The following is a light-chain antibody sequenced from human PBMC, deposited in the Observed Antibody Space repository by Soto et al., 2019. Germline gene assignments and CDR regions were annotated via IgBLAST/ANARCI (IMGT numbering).Light chain of an antibody. Sequence: DIQMTQSPSTLSASVGDRVTITCRASQSISSWLAWYQQKPGKAPKLLIYKASSLESGVPSRFSGSGSGTAFTLTINSLQPDDFATNYCQQSFTFGHGTKVDIK. J-gene: IGKJ3*01. CDR1: QSISSW. CDR3: QQSFT. CDR2: KAS. V-gene: IGKV1-5*03.